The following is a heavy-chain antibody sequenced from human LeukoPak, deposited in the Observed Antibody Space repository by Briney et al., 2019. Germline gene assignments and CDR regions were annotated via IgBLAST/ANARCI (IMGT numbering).Heavy chain of an antibody. V-gene: IGHV3-7*03. Sequence: GGSLRLSCAASAFTFSSYWMSWVRQAPGKGLEWVANIKQDGSETYYVDSVKGRFTISRDNSKNTLYLQMNSLRAEDTAVYYCAKDIPPTVQLWSPYFDYWGQGTLVTVSS. CDR1: AFTFSSYW. D-gene: IGHD5-18*01. CDR2: IKQDGSET. J-gene: IGHJ4*02. CDR3: AKDIPPTVQLWSPYFDY.